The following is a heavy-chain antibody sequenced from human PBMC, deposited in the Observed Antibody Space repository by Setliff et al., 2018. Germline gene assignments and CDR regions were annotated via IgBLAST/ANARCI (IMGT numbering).Heavy chain of an antibody. CDR3: ARGAGWWDL. Sequence: SETLSLTCTVSGGAISNYYWSWIRQPPGKGLEWMGYIYYSGSTNYNPSLKSRVTISEDTSKNPFSMKLSSVTATDTAVYYCARGAGWWDLWGQGTLVTVSS. CDR2: IYYSGST. CDR1: GGAISNYY. J-gene: IGHJ5*02. V-gene: IGHV4-59*08.